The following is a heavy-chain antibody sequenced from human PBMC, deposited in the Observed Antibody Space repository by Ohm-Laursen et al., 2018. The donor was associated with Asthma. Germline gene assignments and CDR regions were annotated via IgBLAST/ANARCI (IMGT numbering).Heavy chain of an antibody. CDR1: GFTFSSYA. J-gene: IGHJ4*02. V-gene: IGHV3-23*01. CDR2: ISSSGGST. Sequence: SLRLSCAASGFTFSSYAMSWVRQAPGKGLEWVSGISSSGGSTYYADNVKGRFTISRDNSKNTLYLQMNSLRAEDTAVYYCARGQDGLQDYWGQGTLVTVSS. CDR3: ARGQDGLQDY.